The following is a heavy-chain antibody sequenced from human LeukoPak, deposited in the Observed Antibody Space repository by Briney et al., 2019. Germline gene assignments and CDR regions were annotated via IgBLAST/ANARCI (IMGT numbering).Heavy chain of an antibody. D-gene: IGHD3-16*01. V-gene: IGHV3-9*01. CDR2: ISWNSGSI. Sequence: GRSLRLSCAASGFTFDDYAMHWVRQAPGKGLEWVSGISWNSGSIGYADSVKGRFTISRDNAKNSLYLQMNSLRAEDTAVYYCARVRAVGGAFDYWGRGTLVTVSS. CDR3: ARVRAVGGAFDY. J-gene: IGHJ4*02. CDR1: GFTFDDYA.